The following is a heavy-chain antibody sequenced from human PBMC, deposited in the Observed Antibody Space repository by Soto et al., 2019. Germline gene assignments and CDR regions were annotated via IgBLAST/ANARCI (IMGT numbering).Heavy chain of an antibody. CDR3: ARERGYYDCCSGAVKPYGMDV. CDR1: GGSISSYY. Sequence: SETLSLTCTVSGGSISSYYWSWIRQPPGKGLEWIGYIYYSGSTNYNPSLKSRVTISVDTSKNQFSLKLSSVTAADTAVYYCARERGYYDCCSGAVKPYGMDVWGQGTTVTVSS. J-gene: IGHJ6*02. D-gene: IGHD3-3*01. V-gene: IGHV4-59*01. CDR2: IYYSGST.